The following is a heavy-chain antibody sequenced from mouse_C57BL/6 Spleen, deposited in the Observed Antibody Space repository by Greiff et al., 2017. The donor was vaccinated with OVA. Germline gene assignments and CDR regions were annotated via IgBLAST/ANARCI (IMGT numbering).Heavy chain of an antibody. D-gene: IGHD1-1*01. CDR1: GYSITSCYY. Sequence: ESGPGLVKPSQSLSLTCSVTGYSITSCYYWNWIRQLPGNQLEWMGYIRYDGSNNYNPSLKKRTSFTHDTSKNPFFLKLNSVTTEDTASYYCARDRDYYGSSLGYWGQGALVTVSA. J-gene: IGHJ3*01. CDR2: IRYDGSN. CDR3: ARDRDYYGSSLGY. V-gene: IGHV3-6*01.